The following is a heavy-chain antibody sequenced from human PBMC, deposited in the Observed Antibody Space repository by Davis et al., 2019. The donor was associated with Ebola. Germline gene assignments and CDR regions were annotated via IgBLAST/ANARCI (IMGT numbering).Heavy chain of an antibody. CDR2: IKQDGSEK. CDR3: ARDGLPAALNF. V-gene: IGHV3-7*03. J-gene: IGHJ4*02. CDR1: RFTFSRDW. Sequence: GESLKISCAASRFTFSRDWMSWVRQAPGKGLEWVANIKQDGSEKYYVDSVKGRFTISRDNAKNSLFLQMSSLRAEDTAMYYCARDGLPAALNFWGQGTLVTVSS. D-gene: IGHD2-2*01.